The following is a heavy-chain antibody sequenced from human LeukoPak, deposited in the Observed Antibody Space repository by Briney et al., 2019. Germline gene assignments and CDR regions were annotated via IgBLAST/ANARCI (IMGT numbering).Heavy chain of an antibody. J-gene: IGHJ4*02. D-gene: IGHD2-8*02. CDR3: AKDDLSHHVLVVYAY. Sequence: PGGSLRLSCAASGFTFSNYWMQWVRQAPGKGLVWVSRIKADGTTTNYADSVEGRFTISRDNAKNTLYLEMNSLRAEDTAVYYCAKDDLSHHVLVVYAYWGQGTLVTVSS. CDR2: IKADGTTT. CDR1: GFTFSNYW. V-gene: IGHV3-74*01.